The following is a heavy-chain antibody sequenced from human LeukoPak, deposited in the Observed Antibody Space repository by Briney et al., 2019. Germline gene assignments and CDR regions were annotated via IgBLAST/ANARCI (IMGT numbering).Heavy chain of an antibody. CDR3: ARGEATVTSNFVY. V-gene: IGHV3-30-3*01. CDR1: GFTFSSYA. D-gene: IGHD4-17*01. J-gene: IGHJ4*02. CDR2: ISYDGSNK. Sequence: PGGSLRLSCAASGFTFSSYAMHWVRQAPGKGLEWVAVISYDGSNKYYADSVKGRFTISRDNSKNTLYLQMNSLRAEDTAVYYCARGEATVTSNFVYWGQGTLVTVSS.